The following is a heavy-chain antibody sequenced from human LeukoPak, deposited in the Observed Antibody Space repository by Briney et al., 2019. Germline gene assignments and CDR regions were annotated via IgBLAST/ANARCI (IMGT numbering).Heavy chain of an antibody. Sequence: GGSLRLSCAASGFTFSSYAMHWVRQAPGKGLEGGAVISYDGSNKYYADSVKGRFTISRDNSKNTLYLQMNSLRAEDTAVYYCARLAQFYGMDVWGKGTTVTVSS. CDR2: ISYDGSNK. CDR1: GFTFSSYA. V-gene: IGHV3-30*04. D-gene: IGHD5-24*01. CDR3: ARLAQFYGMDV. J-gene: IGHJ6*04.